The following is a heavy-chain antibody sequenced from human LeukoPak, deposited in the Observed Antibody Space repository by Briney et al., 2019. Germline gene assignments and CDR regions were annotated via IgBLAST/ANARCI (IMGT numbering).Heavy chain of an antibody. D-gene: IGHD1-26*01. V-gene: IGHV4-39*01. CDR3: ARHPYTGYYVY. CDR1: GGSISSSSYY. J-gene: IGHJ4*02. Sequence: PSETLSLTCTVSGGSISSSSYYWGWIRQPPGKGLEWIGSIYYSGSTYYNPSLKSRVTISVDTSKNQFSLKLSSVTAADTAVYYCARHPYTGYYVYWGQGTLVTVSS. CDR2: IYYSGST.